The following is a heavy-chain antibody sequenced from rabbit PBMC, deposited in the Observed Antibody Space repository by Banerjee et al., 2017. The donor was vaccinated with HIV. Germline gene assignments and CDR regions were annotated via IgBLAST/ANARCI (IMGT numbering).Heavy chain of an antibody. CDR2: IYAGQRSA. V-gene: IGHV1S43*01. CDR3: ARSTSGYDIGDL. CDR1: GFDFSSYYY. D-gene: IGHD1-1*01. Sequence: QEQLEESGGDLVKPGASLTLTCKASGFDFSSYYYMCWVRQAPGKGLEWIGIIYAGQRSADYASWVNGRFTISSDHAQDTVDLQMNSLTAADTATYFCARSTSGYDIGDLWGPGTLVTVS. J-gene: IGHJ4*01.